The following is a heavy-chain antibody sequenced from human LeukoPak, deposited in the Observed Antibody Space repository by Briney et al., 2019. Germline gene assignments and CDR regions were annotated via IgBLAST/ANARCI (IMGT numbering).Heavy chain of an antibody. CDR3: AKVAHGGDRFDS. CDR1: GFSFSSYA. D-gene: IGHD2-21*02. CDR2: INGGGGNT. J-gene: IGHJ5*01. V-gene: IGHV3-23*01. Sequence: PEGSQRLSCAASGFSFSSYAMTWVRQAPGKGLEWVSGINGGGGNTYYADSVKGRFTISRDNSKNTLYLQMNSLRAEDTALYYCAKVAHGGDRFDSWGQGTLVTVSS.